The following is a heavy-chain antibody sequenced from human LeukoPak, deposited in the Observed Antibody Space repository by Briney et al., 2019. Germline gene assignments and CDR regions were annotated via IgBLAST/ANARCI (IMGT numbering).Heavy chain of an antibody. Sequence: GRSLRLSCAASGFTFSSYAMHWVRRAPGKGLEWVAVISYDGSNKYYADSVKGRFTISRDNSKNTLYLQMNSLRAEDTAVYYCARGVAYYDFWSGRPGVDYWGQGTLDTVSS. J-gene: IGHJ4*02. CDR3: ARGVAYYDFWSGRPGVDY. CDR1: GFTFSSYA. D-gene: IGHD3-3*01. CDR2: ISYDGSNK. V-gene: IGHV3-30-3*01.